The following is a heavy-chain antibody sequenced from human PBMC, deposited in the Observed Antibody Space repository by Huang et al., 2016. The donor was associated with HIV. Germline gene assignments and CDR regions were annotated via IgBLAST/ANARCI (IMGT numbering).Heavy chain of an antibody. D-gene: IGHD3-3*01. CDR2: ISASRGDT. Sequence: QIQLMQSGPELKQPGASVKVSCKASGYTFTSYGLTWVRQAPGQGPEWMGWISASRGDTEEAQHFQGIVTLNTDTSTNIAYMELRGLSTDDSAKYYGASGPKYPRIGYYRQRRGIDIWGQGTMVIVSS. J-gene: IGHJ3*02. CDR1: GYTFTSYG. V-gene: IGHV1-18*01. CDR3: ASGPKYPRIGYYRQRRGIDI.